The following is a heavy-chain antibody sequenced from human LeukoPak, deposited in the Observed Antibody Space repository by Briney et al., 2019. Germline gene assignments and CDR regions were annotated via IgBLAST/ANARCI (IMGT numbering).Heavy chain of an antibody. Sequence: GGSLRLSCAASGFSFSSHGMSWVRQAPGKGPEWVSSISSGSDYTFYADSVKGRFIVSRDNSKNTLYLQMYSLRAGDAAVYYCAKIGVIGKWYYDIWGRGTLVTVSS. V-gene: IGHV3-23*01. D-gene: IGHD3-10*01. CDR3: AKIGVIGKWYYDI. J-gene: IGHJ2*01. CDR2: ISSGSDYT. CDR1: GFSFSSHG.